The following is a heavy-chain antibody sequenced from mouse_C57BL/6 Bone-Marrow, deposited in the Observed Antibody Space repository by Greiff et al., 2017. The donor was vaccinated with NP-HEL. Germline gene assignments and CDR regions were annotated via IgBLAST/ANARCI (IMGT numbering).Heavy chain of an antibody. V-gene: IGHV5-4*03. Sequence: EVKLMESGGGLVKPGGSLKLSCAASGFTFSSYAMSWVRQTPEKRLEWVATISDGGSYTYYPDNVKGRFTISRDNAKNNLYLQMSHLKSEDTAMYYCARSVGLAYWGQGTLVTVSA. CDR2: ISDGGSYT. CDR1: GFTFSSYA. J-gene: IGHJ3*01. D-gene: IGHD4-1*01. CDR3: ARSVGLAY.